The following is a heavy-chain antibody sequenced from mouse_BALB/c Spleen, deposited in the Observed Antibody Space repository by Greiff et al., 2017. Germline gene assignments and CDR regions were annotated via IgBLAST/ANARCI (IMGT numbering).Heavy chain of an antibody. D-gene: IGHD2-1*01. V-gene: IGHV14-4*02. J-gene: IGHJ4*01. CDR1: GFNIKDYY. Sequence: EVKVVESGAELVRSGASVKLSCTASGFNIKDYYMHWVKQRPEQGLEWIGWIDPENGDTEYAPKFQGKATMTADTSSNTAYLQLSSLTSEDTAVYYCNEGGNYLYYAMDYWGQGTSVTVSS. CDR2: IDPENGDT. CDR3: NEGGNYLYYAMDY.